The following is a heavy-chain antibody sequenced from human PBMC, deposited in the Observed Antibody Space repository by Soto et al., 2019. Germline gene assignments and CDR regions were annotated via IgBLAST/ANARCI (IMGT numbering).Heavy chain of an antibody. CDR1: GFTFSNYW. D-gene: IGHD3-3*01. V-gene: IGHV3-74*01. Sequence: AGGSLRLSCAASGFTFSNYWMHWVRQAPGKGLVWVSRINGDGRSTSYADSAKGRFTISRDNAKNTLYLQVNSLRAEDTAVYYCASTTIFGVVIGPGYYYGMDVWGQGTTVTVSS. CDR3: ASTTIFGVVIGPGYYYGMDV. J-gene: IGHJ6*02. CDR2: INGDGRST.